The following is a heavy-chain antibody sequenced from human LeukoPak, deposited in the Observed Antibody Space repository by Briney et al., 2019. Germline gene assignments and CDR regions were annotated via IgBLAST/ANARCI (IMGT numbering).Heavy chain of an antibody. V-gene: IGHV4-4*07. CDR1: GGSLSSYY. J-gene: IGHJ2*01. CDR3: ARALGYCSSTSCDLRYFDL. CDR2: IYTSGST. D-gene: IGHD2-2*01. Sequence: SETLSLTCTVSGGSLSSYYWSWIRQPAGKGLEWIGRIYTSGSTNYNPPLKSRVTMSVDTSKNQFSLKLSSVTAADTAVYYCARALGYCSSTSCDLRYFDLWGRGTLVTVSS.